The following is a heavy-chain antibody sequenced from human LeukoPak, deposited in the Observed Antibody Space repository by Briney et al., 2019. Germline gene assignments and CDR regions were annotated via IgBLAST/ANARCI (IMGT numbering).Heavy chain of an antibody. CDR3: ARGLPPLPNYSGAGQEPQWWFDP. Sequence: SETLSLTCAVYGGSFSGYSWSWIRQPPGKGLEWIGEINHSGSTNYNPSLKSRVTISVDTSKNQFSLKLSSVTAADTAVYYCARGLPPLPNYSGAGQEPQWWFDPWGQGTLVTVSS. V-gene: IGHV4-34*01. CDR2: INHSGST. D-gene: IGHD3-10*01. J-gene: IGHJ5*02. CDR1: GGSFSGYS.